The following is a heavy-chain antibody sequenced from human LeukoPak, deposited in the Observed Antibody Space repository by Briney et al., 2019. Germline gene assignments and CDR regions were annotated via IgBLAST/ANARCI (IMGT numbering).Heavy chain of an antibody. Sequence: PGGSLGLSCVASGFTFSRYGMHWVRQAPGKGLEWVAFTPYHENIEYYADSVKGRFTVSRDDSKNTVYLQMNSLRAGDTAVYYCVRTGLLKNWFDPWGHGTQVTVSS. J-gene: IGHJ5*02. CDR1: GFTFSRYG. CDR3: VRTGLLKNWFDP. V-gene: IGHV3-30*02. CDR2: TPYHENIE. D-gene: IGHD1-1*01.